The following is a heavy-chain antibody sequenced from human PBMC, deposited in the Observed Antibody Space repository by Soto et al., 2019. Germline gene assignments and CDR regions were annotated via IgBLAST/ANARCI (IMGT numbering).Heavy chain of an antibody. V-gene: IGHV4-59*01. J-gene: IGHJ5*01. D-gene: IGHD3-10*02. CDR1: GGSISSYY. CDR2: IFYSGST. CDR3: ASMIGDPVLSFDS. Sequence: QVQLQEPGPGLVKPSETLSLTCTDSGGSISSYYWSWIRQPPGKGLEWIGFIFYSGSTSYNPSLKSRVTLSIDTSEYQFSLKLNSVTAADTAVYYCASMIGDPVLSFDSWGQGTLVAVSS.